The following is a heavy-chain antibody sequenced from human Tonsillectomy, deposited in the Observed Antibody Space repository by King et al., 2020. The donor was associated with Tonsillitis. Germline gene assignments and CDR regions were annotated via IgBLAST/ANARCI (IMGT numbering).Heavy chain of an antibody. V-gene: IGHV4-61*08. D-gene: IGHD6-25*01. Sequence: VQLQESGPGLVKPSETLSLTGTVSGGSVRSDGFYWCWILQPPGKGLDWIGYIHYSGTTNYNPSFKSRVTMSLDTSKNQFSLKVTSLSATDTAIYYCAREDAKAASWYFDLWGRGTPVSVSS. CDR3: AREDAKAASWYFDL. J-gene: IGHJ2*01. CDR1: GGSVRSDGFY. CDR2: IHYSGTT.